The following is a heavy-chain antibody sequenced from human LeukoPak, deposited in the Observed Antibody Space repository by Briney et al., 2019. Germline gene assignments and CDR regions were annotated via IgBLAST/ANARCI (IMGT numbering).Heavy chain of an antibody. V-gene: IGHV3-74*01. CDR3: ARGPISSNPGT. CDR1: GFTFSTYW. D-gene: IGHD2-2*01. Sequence: PGGSLRLSCAASGFTFSTYWMPWVRQAPGKGLVWVSRVSADGSSTTYADSVKGRFTISRDNAKNTLYLQMNSLRVEDTAIYYCARGPISSNPGTWGQGTLVTVPS. CDR2: VSADGSST. J-gene: IGHJ5*02.